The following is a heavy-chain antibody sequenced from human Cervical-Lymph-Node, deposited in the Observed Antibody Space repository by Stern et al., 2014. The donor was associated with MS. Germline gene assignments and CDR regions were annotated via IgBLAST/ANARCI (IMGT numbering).Heavy chain of an antibody. CDR1: GFSFSGYS. D-gene: IGHD4-17*01. V-gene: IGHV3-21*04. Sequence: EVQLEASGGGLVQPGGSLNLSCAVSGFSFSGYSMNWVRQAPGKGLEWVSSISGVGNYIYYSDSVKGRFTVSRDNAKNSLFLRMNSLRAEDTAVYYCARYQVGIYGVGWFDLWGQGTLVTVSS. CDR2: ISGVGNYI. CDR3: ARYQVGIYGVGWFDL. J-gene: IGHJ5*02.